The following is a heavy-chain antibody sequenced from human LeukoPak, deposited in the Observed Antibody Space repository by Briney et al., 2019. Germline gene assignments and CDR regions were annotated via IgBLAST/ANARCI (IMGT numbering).Heavy chain of an antibody. Sequence: ASVKVSCKASGYTFTGYYIHWVRQAPGQGLEWMGWINPNSGGTNYAQKFQGRVTMTRDMSTSTVYMELSSLRSEDTAVYYCARDAGIGYRRDGYKDGSFDYWGQGTLVTVSS. J-gene: IGHJ4*02. D-gene: IGHD5-24*01. CDR3: ARDAGIGYRRDGYKDGSFDY. CDR1: GYTFTGYY. CDR2: INPNSGGT. V-gene: IGHV1-2*02.